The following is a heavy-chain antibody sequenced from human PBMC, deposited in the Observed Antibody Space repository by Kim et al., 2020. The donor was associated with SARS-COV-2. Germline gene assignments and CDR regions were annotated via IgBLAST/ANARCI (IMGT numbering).Heavy chain of an antibody. D-gene: IGHD2-2*01. CDR2: ISSSSSYI. CDR3: ARDLSPSLGYQPYYFDY. J-gene: IGHJ4*02. V-gene: IGHV3-21*01. Sequence: GGSLRLSCAASGFTFSSYSMNWVRQAPGKGLEWVSSISSSSSYIYYADSVKGRFTISRDNAKNSLDLQMNSLRAEDTAVYYCARDLSPSLGYQPYYFDYWGQGTLVTVSS. CDR1: GFTFSSYS.